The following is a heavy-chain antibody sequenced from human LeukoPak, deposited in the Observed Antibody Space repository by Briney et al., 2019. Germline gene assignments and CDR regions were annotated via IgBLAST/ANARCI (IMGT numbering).Heavy chain of an antibody. CDR2: RNPNSGGT. D-gene: IGHD6-19*01. CDR1: VYTFTSYY. Sequence: GASVKVSCTPSVYTFTSYYIHWLRQAPGQGLEWMGWRNPNSGGTKYAQTFQGRVTLTRDTSISTAYLELSSLTSDDTAVYFCARQGSNSSGWYPVDDWGQGTLVTVSS. CDR3: ARQGSNSSGWYPVDD. V-gene: IGHV1-2*02. J-gene: IGHJ4*02.